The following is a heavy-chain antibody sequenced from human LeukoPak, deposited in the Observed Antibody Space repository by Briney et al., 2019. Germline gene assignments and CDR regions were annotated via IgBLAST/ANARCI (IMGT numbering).Heavy chain of an antibody. CDR1: GFTFSSYG. CDR3: ARDNDYVWGSYRLPLLLGGMDV. Sequence: GGSLRLSCAAPGFTFSSYGMHWVRQAPGKGLEWVAVIWYDGSNKYYADSVKGRFTISRDNSKNTLYLQMNSLRAEDTAVYYCARDNDYVWGSYRLPLLLGGMDVWGQGTTVTVSS. CDR2: IWYDGSNK. J-gene: IGHJ6*02. D-gene: IGHD3-16*02. V-gene: IGHV3-33*01.